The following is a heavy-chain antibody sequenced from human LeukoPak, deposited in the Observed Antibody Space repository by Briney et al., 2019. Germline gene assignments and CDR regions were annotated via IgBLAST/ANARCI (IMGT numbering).Heavy chain of an antibody. V-gene: IGHV3-7*01. CDR2: MMEDGSEK. CDR3: ARLLIVGSGSYPLDY. Sequence: PGGSLRLSCAASGFTFSSYWMSWVRQAPGKGLEWVANMMEDGSEKYYVDSVKGRFTISRDNAKNSLYLQMNSLRVEDTAVYYCARLLIVGSGSYPLDYWDQGTLVTVSS. J-gene: IGHJ4*02. D-gene: IGHD3-10*01. CDR1: GFTFSSYW.